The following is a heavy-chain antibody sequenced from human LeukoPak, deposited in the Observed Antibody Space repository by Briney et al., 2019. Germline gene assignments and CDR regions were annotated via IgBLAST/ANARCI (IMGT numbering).Heavy chain of an antibody. CDR2: IYHSGST. CDR1: GGSISSGGYY. CDR3: ARDGSAGTYYYYYMDV. V-gene: IGHV4-30-2*01. Sequence: SETLSLTCTVSGGSISSGGYYWSWIRQPPGKGLEWIGYIYHSGSTYYNPSLKSRVTISVDRSKDQFSLKLSSVTAADTAVYYCARDGSAGTYYYYYMDVWGKGTTVTVSS. D-gene: IGHD6-13*01. J-gene: IGHJ6*03.